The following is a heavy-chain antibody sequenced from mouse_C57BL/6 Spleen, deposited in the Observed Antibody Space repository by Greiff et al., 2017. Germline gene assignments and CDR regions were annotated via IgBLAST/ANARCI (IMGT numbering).Heavy chain of an antibody. D-gene: IGHD2-14*01. Sequence: QVQLQQPGAELVMPGASVKLSCKASGYTFTSYWMHWVKQRPGQGLEWIGEIDPSDSYTNYNQKFKGKSTLTVDKSSSTAYMQLSSLTSEASAVYYCARWGTAGGFAYWGQGTLVTVSA. J-gene: IGHJ3*01. V-gene: IGHV1-69*01. CDR1: GYTFTSYW. CDR2: IDPSDSYT. CDR3: ARWGTAGGFAY.